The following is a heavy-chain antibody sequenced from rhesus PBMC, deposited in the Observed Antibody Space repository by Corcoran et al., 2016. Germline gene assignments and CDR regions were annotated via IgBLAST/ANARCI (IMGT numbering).Heavy chain of an antibody. CDR2: ISNGGGSP. CDR1: GFTFSEYY. J-gene: IGHJ4*01. V-gene: IGHV3-178*01. Sequence: EVQLVESGGGLAKPGGSLRLSCAASGFTFSEYYMDWVRQAPGKGLEWVSRISNGGGSPWYAYSVKGRFTISRENAKNTLYLQMNSLRAEDTAVYYCARDPRRMGFDYWGQGVLVTVSS. CDR3: ARDPRRMGFDY. D-gene: IGHD2-15*01.